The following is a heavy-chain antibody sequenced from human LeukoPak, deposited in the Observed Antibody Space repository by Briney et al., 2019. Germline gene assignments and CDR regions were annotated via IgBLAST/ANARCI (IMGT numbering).Heavy chain of an antibody. CDR1: GGSISSGGYS. Sequence: SETLSLTCAVSGGSISSGGYSWSWIRQPPGKGLEWIGYIYHSGSTYYNPSLKSRVTMSVDTSKNQFSLKLSSVTAADTAVYYCARERARSYCSSTSCYTEDFDYWGQGTLVTVSS. CDR2: IYHSGST. CDR3: ARERARSYCSSTSCYTEDFDY. D-gene: IGHD2-2*02. V-gene: IGHV4-30-2*01. J-gene: IGHJ4*02.